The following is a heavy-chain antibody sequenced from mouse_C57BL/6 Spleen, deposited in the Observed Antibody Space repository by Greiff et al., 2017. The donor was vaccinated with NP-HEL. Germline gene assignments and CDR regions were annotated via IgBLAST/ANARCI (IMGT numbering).Heavy chain of an antibody. CDR2: ISSGGDYI. V-gene: IGHV5-9-1*02. D-gene: IGHD1-1*02. CDR1: GFTFSSYA. J-gene: IGHJ4*01. Sequence: EVKLMESGEGLVKPGGSLKLSCAASGFTFSSYAMSWVRQTPEKRLEWVAYISSGGDYIYYADTVKGRFTISRDNARNTLYLQMSSLKSEDTAMYYCTRVVGDYPFMMDYWGQGTSVTVSS. CDR3: TRVVGDYPFMMDY.